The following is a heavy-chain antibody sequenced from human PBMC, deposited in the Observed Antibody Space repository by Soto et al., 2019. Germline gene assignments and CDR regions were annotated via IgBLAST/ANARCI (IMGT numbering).Heavy chain of an antibody. CDR2: IYNSGIT. D-gene: IGHD2-21*01. CDR1: GASINSGASY. CDR3: ARDGGATLYRHFGGFDI. Sequence: QVQLQESGPGLLKPSQTLSLTCSVTGASINSGASYWCWIRQHPEKGLELIGYIYNSGITYYNPSLQGRAHMSMDASENQFSLKLSSVTTAVTAVYYCARDGGATLYRHFGGFDIWGPGTVVTVSS. J-gene: IGHJ3*02. V-gene: IGHV4-31*03.